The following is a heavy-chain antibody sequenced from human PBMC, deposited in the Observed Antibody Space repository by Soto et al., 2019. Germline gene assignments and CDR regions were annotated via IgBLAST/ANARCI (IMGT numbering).Heavy chain of an antibody. CDR3: ARERNYDSSGYYDY. CDR1: GYTFTSYG. Sequence: ASVKVSCKVSGYTFTSYGISWVRQAPGQGLEWMGWISAYNGNTNYAQKLQGRVTMTTDTSTSTAYMELRSLRSDDTAVYYCARERNYDSSGYYDYWGQGTLVTVSS. V-gene: IGHV1-18*01. CDR2: ISAYNGNT. D-gene: IGHD3-22*01. J-gene: IGHJ4*02.